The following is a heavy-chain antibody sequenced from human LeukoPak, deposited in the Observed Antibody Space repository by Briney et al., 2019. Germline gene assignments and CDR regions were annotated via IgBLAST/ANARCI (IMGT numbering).Heavy chain of an antibody. Sequence: ASETLSLTCTVSGGSISSYYWSWLRQPPGKGLEWIGHIYYSGSTNYNPSLKSRVTISLDSSKNQFSLKMTSVTAADTAVYYCARDHRGYSYGLFDHWGQETLVTVSS. CDR2: IYYSGST. J-gene: IGHJ4*02. D-gene: IGHD5-18*01. CDR1: GGSISSYY. CDR3: ARDHRGYSYGLFDH. V-gene: IGHV4-59*01.